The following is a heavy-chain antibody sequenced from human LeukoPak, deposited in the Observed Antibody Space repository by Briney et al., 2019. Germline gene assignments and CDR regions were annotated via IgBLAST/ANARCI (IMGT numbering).Heavy chain of an antibody. CDR2: INSDGSST. CDR1: GFTFSSYW. Sequence: GGSLRLSCAASGFTFSSYWMHWVRQAPGKGLVWASRINSDGSSTSYADSVKGRFTISRDNAKNTLYLQMNSLRAEDTAVYYCARDSIGARWGQGTLVTVSS. V-gene: IGHV3-74*01. D-gene: IGHD3-10*01. CDR3: ARDSIGAR. J-gene: IGHJ4*02.